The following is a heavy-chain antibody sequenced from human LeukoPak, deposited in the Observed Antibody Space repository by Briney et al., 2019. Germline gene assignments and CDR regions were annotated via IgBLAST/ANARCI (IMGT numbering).Heavy chain of an antibody. D-gene: IGHD3-16*01. CDR3: ARQGKGRGGDYGY. J-gene: IGHJ4*02. V-gene: IGHV4-39*01. CDR2: IYYSGST. Sequence: GSLRLSCAASGFTFSSYAMSWVRQPPGKGLEWLGTIYYSGSTYYNPSLKSRVTISVDTSKNQFSLKLSSVTAADTAVYYCARQGKGRGGDYGYWGQGTLVTVSS. CDR1: GFTFSSYA.